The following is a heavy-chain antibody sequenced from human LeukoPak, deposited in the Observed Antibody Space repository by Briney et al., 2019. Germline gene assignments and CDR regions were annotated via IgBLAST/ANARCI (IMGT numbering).Heavy chain of an antibody. J-gene: IGHJ4*02. V-gene: IGHV3-21*04. Sequence: TGGSLRLSCAASGFTFNDYNLNWVRQAPGKGLEWVSSISGSSSYIYYADSVKGRFTISRDTSKNTLYLQMNSLRAEDTAVYYCAKDRPLNWGYYFDYWGQGTLVTVSS. D-gene: IGHD7-27*01. CDR1: GFTFNDYN. CDR2: ISGSSSYI. CDR3: AKDRPLNWGYYFDY.